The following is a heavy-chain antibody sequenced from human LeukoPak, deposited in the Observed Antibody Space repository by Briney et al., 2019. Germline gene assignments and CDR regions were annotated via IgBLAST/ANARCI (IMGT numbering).Heavy chain of an antibody. CDR1: GYTFTGYY. J-gene: IGHJ4*02. Sequence: GASVKVSCKASGYTFTGYYMHWVRQAPGQGLEWMGWINPNSGGTNYAQKFQGRVTMTRDVSISTAYMELSRLRSDDTALYYCSRDDLWFGETWGQGTLVTVSS. D-gene: IGHD3-10*01. V-gene: IGHV1-2*02. CDR3: SRDDLWFGET. CDR2: INPNSGGT.